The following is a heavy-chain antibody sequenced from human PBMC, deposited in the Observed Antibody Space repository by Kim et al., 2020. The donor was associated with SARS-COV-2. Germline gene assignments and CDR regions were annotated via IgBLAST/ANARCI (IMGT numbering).Heavy chain of an antibody. Sequence: YSPSSQGQVTISADKSISTAYLQWSSLKASDTAMYYCARVAGYSSSWYDYWGQGTLVTVSS. D-gene: IGHD6-13*01. CDR3: ARVAGYSSSWYDY. J-gene: IGHJ4*02. V-gene: IGHV5-51*01.